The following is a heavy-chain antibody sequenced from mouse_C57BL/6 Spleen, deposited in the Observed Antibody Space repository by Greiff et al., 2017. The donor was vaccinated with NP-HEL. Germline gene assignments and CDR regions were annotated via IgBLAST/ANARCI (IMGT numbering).Heavy chain of an antibody. CDR1: GYTFTDYY. J-gene: IGHJ2*01. CDR3: ARITTGGYFDY. D-gene: IGHD1-1*01. CDR2: INPNNGGT. Sequence: EVQLQQSGPELVKPGASVKISCKASGYTFTDYYMNWVKQSHGKSLEWIGDINPNNGGTSYNQKFKGKATLTVDKSSSTAYMELRSLTSEDSAVYYCARITTGGYFDYWGQGTTLTVSS. V-gene: IGHV1-26*01.